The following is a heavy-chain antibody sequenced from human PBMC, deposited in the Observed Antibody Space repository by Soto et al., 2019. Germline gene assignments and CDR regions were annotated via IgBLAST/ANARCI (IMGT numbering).Heavy chain of an antibody. V-gene: IGHV3-23*01. CDR3: AKDRCSSSICMGGY. CDR2: ISGSGGST. Sequence: PGGSLRLSCAASGFTFSTYAMSWVRQAPGKGLEWVSAISGSGGSTYYAESVKGRFTISRDNSKNTLYLQMNNLRAEDTAVYYCAKDRCSSSICMGGYWGQGTLVTVSS. D-gene: IGHD2-2*01. CDR1: GFTFSTYA. J-gene: IGHJ4*02.